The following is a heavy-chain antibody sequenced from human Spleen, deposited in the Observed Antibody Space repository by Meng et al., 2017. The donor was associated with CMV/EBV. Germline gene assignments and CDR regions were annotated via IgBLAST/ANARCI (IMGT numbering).Heavy chain of an antibody. CDR1: GFTFSSYR. J-gene: IGHJ4*02. Sequence: ETLSLTCAASGFTFSSYRMNWVRQAPGKGLEWVSSISSSSSYIYYADSVKGRFTISRDNAKNSLYLQMNSLRAEDTAVYYCARDTADSPPALDYWSQGTLVTVSS. CDR2: ISSSSSYI. D-gene: IGHD3/OR15-3a*01. CDR3: ARDTADSPPALDY. V-gene: IGHV3-21*01.